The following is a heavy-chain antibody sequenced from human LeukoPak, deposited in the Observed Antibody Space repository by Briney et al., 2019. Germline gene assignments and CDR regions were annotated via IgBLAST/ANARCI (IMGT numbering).Heavy chain of an antibody. V-gene: IGHV4-59*01. CDR2: IYYSGST. CDR3: ARVTGYMIEDYFDY. J-gene: IGHJ4*02. Sequence: SETLSLTCTVSGASLSSDYWSWIRQPAGKGLEWIGYIYYSGSTNYNPSLKSRVTISVKTSKNQFSLKLSSVTAADTAVYYCARVTGYMIEDYFDYWGQGTLVTVSS. D-gene: IGHD3-22*01. CDR1: GASLSSDY.